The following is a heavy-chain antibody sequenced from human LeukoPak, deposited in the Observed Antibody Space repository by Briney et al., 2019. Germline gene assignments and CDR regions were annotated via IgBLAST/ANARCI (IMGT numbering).Heavy chain of an antibody. CDR2: ISGSGGST. D-gene: IGHD2-8*01. V-gene: IGHV3-23*01. J-gene: IGHJ4*02. CDR1: GFTFSGYA. Sequence: PGGSLRLSCAASGFTFSGYAMSWVRQAPGKGLEWVSAISGSGGSTYYADSVKGRFTISRDNSKNTLYLQMNSLRAEDTAVYYCARGLMDRLRGPHDFDYWGQGTLVTVSS. CDR3: ARGLMDRLRGPHDFDY.